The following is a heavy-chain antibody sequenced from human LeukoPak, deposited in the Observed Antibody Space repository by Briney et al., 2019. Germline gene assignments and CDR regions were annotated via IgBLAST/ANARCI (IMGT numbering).Heavy chain of an antibody. D-gene: IGHD2-15*01. CDR2: VTTHGTSI. CDR3: VRDADGSTPFDY. J-gene: IGHJ4*02. Sequence: GGSLRLSCAASGFTFSSDWMHWVRQAPGEGLVWVSGVTTHGTSIGYADSVKGRFTISRDNSKNTPYLEANSLRAEDTAVYYCVRDADGSTPFDYWGQGTLVTVSS. V-gene: IGHV3-74*01. CDR1: GFTFSSDW.